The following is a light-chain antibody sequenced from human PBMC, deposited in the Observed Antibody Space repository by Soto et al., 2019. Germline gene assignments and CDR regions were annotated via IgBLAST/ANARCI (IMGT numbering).Light chain of an antibody. Sequence: ALTQPASMSGSPGQSITISCTGTSSDVGGYNFVSWFQHHPGKAPKLIIYDVTNRPSGVPDRFSGSKSGNTASLTVSGLQAEDEADYYCSSYAGSNNFPYVFGTGTKV. V-gene: IGLV2-8*01. CDR2: DVT. CDR1: SSDVGGYNF. CDR3: SSYAGSNNFPYV. J-gene: IGLJ1*01.